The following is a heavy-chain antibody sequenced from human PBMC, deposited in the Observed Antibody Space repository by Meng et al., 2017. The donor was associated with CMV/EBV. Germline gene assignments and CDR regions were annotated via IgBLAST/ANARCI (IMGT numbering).Heavy chain of an antibody. D-gene: IGHD6-19*01. CDR3: ARGSSTSRTIAVAGGDY. CDR1: GFTFSSYE. J-gene: IGHJ4*02. Sequence: GGSLRLSCAASGFTFSSYEMNWVRQAPGKGLEWVSYISSSGSTIYYADSVKGRFTISRDNAKNSLYLQMNSLRAEDTAVYYCARGSSTSRTIAVAGGDYWGQGTLVTVSS. V-gene: IGHV3-48*03. CDR2: ISSSGSTI.